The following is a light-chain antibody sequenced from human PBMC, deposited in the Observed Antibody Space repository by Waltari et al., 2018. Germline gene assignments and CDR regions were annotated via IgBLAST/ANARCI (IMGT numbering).Light chain of an antibody. CDR2: TNS. V-gene: IGLV3-21*01. CDR3: QVWDVESDHVF. CDR1: YFGTED. J-gene: IGLJ7*01. Sequence: SYGLTQPPSVSVSPGQTARITCGGDYFGTEDVNWYHQKPPQAPLLCIYTNSARPSGIPDRFSGYRSGNTATLIIGGVEAGDEAEYYCQVWDVESDHVFFGGGTRLTVL.